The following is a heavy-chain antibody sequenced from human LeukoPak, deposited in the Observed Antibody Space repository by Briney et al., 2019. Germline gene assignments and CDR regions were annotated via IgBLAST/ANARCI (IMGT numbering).Heavy chain of an antibody. J-gene: IGHJ6*03. D-gene: IGHD2-15*01. CDR3: ARGGGRNCSGGSCYYWGYYYYYMDV. CDR1: GGSISSYY. V-gene: IGHV4-59*01. CDR2: IYYSGST. Sequence: SETLSLTCTVSGGSISSYYWSWLRQPPGKGLEWIGYIYYSGSTNYNPSLTSRVTISVDTSKNQFSLKLSSVTAADTAVYYCARGGGRNCSGGSCYYWGYYYYYMDVWGKGTTVTVSS.